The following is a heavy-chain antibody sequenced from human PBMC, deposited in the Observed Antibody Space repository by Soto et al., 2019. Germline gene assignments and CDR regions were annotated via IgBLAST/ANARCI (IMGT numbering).Heavy chain of an antibody. D-gene: IGHD3-16*01. Sequence: QVQLVQYGAEVKKPGSSVKVSCKASGGTFSSYTISWVRQAPGQGLEWMGRIIPILGIANYAQKFQGGVTMNGSKSTSTAYMEVSSLRSEDRVVYDCARDRYVLTSGWGSPMGFWGQGTLVTVSS. CDR2: IIPILGIA. V-gene: IGHV1-69*08. J-gene: IGHJ4*02. CDR3: ARDRYVLTSGWGSPMGF. CDR1: GGTFSSYT.